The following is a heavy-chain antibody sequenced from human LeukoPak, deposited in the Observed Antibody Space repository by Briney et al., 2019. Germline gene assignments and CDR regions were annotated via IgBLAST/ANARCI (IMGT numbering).Heavy chain of an antibody. CDR2: ITSSSNYI. J-gene: IGHJ4*02. CDR1: EFTFSSYG. D-gene: IGHD5-24*01. V-gene: IGHV3-21*01. CDR3: AGPDRDGYNSGY. Sequence: GGSLRLSCAASEFTFSSYGMNWVRQAPGMGLEWVSSITSSSNYIYYADSVKGRFTISRDNAKNSLYLQMNSLRAEDTAVYYCAGPDRDGYNSGYWGQGTLVTVSS.